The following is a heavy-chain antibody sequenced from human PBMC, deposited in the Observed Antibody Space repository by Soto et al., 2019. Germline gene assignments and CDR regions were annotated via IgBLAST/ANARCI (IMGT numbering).Heavy chain of an antibody. J-gene: IGHJ4*02. CDR3: AKGRSSTIVVVMDY. CDR2: ITWNSGHI. V-gene: IGHV3-9*01. CDR1: GFNFDYSA. Sequence: PGGSLRLSCVASGFNFDYSAMNWVRQVPGKGLEWVSGITWNSGHILYADSVKGRFTISRDNAKKSLYLELNSLRPEDTALYYCAKGRSSTIVVVMDYWGQGTPVTVSS. D-gene: IGHD3-22*01.